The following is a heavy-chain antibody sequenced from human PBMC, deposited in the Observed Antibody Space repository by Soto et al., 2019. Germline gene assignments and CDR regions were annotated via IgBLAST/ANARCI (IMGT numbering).Heavy chain of an antibody. D-gene: IGHD2-15*01. V-gene: IGHV3-30*18. Sequence: QVQLVESGGGVVQPGRSLRLSCAASGFTFSSYGMHWVRQAPGKGLEWVAVISYDGSNKYYADSVKGRFTISRDNSKNTLYLQMNSLRAEDTAVYCCAKDGGGGYCSGGSCYSDYWGQGTLVTVSS. CDR3: AKDGGGGYCSGGSCYSDY. CDR1: GFTFSSYG. CDR2: ISYDGSNK. J-gene: IGHJ4*02.